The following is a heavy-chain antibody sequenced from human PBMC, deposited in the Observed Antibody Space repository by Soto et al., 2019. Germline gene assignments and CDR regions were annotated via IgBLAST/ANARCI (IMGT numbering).Heavy chain of an antibody. CDR2: MSGTSGST. V-gene: IGHV3-23*01. J-gene: IGHJ4*02. CDR1: GFSFSSYA. CDR3: ARDGATVTTDY. D-gene: IGHD4-17*01. Sequence: GGSLRLSCAASGFSFSSYAMTWVRQAPGKGLEWVSSMSGTSGSTYYGDSVKGRFTISRDNSKNTLYLQMNSLRSDDTAVYYCARDGATVTTDYWGQGTLVTVSS.